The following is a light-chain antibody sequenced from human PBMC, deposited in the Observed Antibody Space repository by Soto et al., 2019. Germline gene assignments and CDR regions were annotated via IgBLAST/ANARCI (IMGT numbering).Light chain of an antibody. J-gene: IGKJ5*01. CDR3: QQYSDWSAIT. Sequence: EVVMTQSPATVSVSPGERATLSCRASQSVSSNLAWYQQKPGQAPRLLIHGASTRATGIPDRFSGSGSGTEFALTISSLQTEDCAVYYCQQYSDWSAITFGQGTRLEI. V-gene: IGKV3-15*01. CDR2: GAS. CDR1: QSVSSN.